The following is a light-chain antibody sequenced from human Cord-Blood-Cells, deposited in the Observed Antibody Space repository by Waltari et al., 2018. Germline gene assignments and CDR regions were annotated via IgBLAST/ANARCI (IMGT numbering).Light chain of an antibody. J-gene: IGKJ2*01. CDR2: AAS. CDR1: QSISSY. CDR3: QQSYSTPYT. Sequence: EITQPPSSLSASVGDSVTITCRASQSISSYLNWYQQKPGKAPKLLIYAASSLQSGVPSRFSGSGSGTDFTLTISSLQPEDFATYYCQQSYSTPYTFGQGTKLEIK. V-gene: IGKV1-39*01.